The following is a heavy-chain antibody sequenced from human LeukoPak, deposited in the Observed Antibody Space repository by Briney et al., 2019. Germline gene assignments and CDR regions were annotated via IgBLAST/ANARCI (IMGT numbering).Heavy chain of an antibody. Sequence: SQTLSLTCTVSGGSISSGSYYWSWIRQPAGKGLEWIGRIYTSGSTNYNPSLKSRVTISVDTSKNQFSLKLSSVTAADTAVYYCARHLTFKPYYFDYWGQGTLVTVSP. CDR2: IYTSGST. J-gene: IGHJ4*02. D-gene: IGHD2/OR15-2a*01. CDR3: ARHLTFKPYYFDY. CDR1: GGSISSGSYY. V-gene: IGHV4-61*02.